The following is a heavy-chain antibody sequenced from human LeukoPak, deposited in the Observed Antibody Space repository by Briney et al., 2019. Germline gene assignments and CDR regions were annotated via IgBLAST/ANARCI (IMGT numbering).Heavy chain of an antibody. Sequence: ASVKVSCKASGYTFTGYYMHWVRQAPGQGLEWMGWINPNSGGTNYAQRFQGRVTMTRDTSISTAYMELSRLRSDDTAVYYCARGDSSGYYPHLSYWGQGTLVTVSS. CDR3: ARGDSSGYYPHLSY. CDR2: INPNSGGT. V-gene: IGHV1-2*02. CDR1: GYTFTGYY. J-gene: IGHJ4*02. D-gene: IGHD3-22*01.